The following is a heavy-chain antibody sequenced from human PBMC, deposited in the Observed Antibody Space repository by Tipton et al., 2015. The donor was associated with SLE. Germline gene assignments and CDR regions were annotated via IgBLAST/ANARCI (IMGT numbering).Heavy chain of an antibody. J-gene: IGHJ4*02. CDR2: MNPNSGNT. CDR1: GYTFTSYD. Sequence: QLVQSGAEVKTPGASVKVSCKSSGYTFTSYDINWVRQATGQGLEWMGWMNPNSGNTGYAQKFQGRVTMTRNTSISTAYMELSSLRSEDTAVYYCARASSSWYYFDYWGQGTLVTVSS. V-gene: IGHV1-8*01. D-gene: IGHD6-13*01. CDR3: ARASSSWYYFDY.